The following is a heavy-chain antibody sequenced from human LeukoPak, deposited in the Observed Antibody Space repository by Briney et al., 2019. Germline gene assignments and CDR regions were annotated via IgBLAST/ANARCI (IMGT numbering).Heavy chain of an antibody. V-gene: IGHV3-30-3*01. J-gene: IGHJ4*02. Sequence: GGSLRLPCAASEFTFSSYTMYWVRQAPGKGLEWVAVISSDGSNKYYADSVKGRFSISRDNSKNTLYLQMNSLRTEDTAVYYCAKVAYVFWSGYSTPYYLDYWGQGTLVTVSS. CDR1: EFTFSSYT. CDR3: AKVAYVFWSGYSTPYYLDY. D-gene: IGHD3-3*01. CDR2: ISSDGSNK.